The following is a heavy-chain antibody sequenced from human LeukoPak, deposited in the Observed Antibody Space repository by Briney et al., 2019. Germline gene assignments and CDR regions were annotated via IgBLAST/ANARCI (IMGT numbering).Heavy chain of an antibody. Sequence: PSETLSLTCTVSGGSISSYYWSWIRQPPGKGLEWIGYIYYSGSTNYNPSLKSRVTISVDTSKNQFSLKLSSVTAADTAVYYCARLGNGRWLQFRSWFDPWGQGTLVTVSS. CDR1: GGSISSYY. V-gene: IGHV4-59*12. CDR3: ARLGNGRWLQFRSWFDP. D-gene: IGHD5-24*01. J-gene: IGHJ5*02. CDR2: IYYSGST.